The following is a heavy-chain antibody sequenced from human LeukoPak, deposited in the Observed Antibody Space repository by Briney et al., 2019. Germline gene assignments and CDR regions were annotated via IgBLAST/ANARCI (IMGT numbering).Heavy chain of an antibody. CDR3: ARVESTMIVVATGAFDI. D-gene: IGHD3-22*01. V-gene: IGHV3-23*01. CDR1: GFTFSSNA. Sequence: GGSLRLSCAASGFTFSSNAMSWVRQAPGKGLEWVSAISGSGGRTYYADSVKGRFTISRDNSKNTLYLQMNSLRAEDTAVYYCARVESTMIVVATGAFDIWGQGTMVTVSS. CDR2: ISGSGGRT. J-gene: IGHJ3*02.